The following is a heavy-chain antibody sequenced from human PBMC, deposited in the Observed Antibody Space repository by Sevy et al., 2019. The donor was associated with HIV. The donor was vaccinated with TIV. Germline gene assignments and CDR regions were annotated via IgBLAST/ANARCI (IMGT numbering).Heavy chain of an antibody. CDR1: GFTFSSYW. D-gene: IGHD5-18*01. CDR2: MKEDRSEK. J-gene: IGHJ4*02. CDR3: VREGLGGFSYSLDC. V-gene: IGHV3-7*01. Sequence: GGSLRLSCAASGFTFSSYWMSRVRQAPRKGLEWVATMKEDRSEKSYVDSVKGRFTISRDNAKNSLYLQMNSLRVDDTALYYCVREGLGGFSYSLDCWGQGTLVTVSS.